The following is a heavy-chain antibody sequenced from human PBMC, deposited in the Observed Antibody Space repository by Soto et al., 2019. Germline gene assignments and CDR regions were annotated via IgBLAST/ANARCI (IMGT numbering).Heavy chain of an antibody. D-gene: IGHD2-2*01. CDR2: ISPYNGDT. J-gene: IGHJ4*02. CDR1: GYSFTNYD. V-gene: IGHV1-18*01. CDR3: ARYCSSTSCDHYFDY. Sequence: ASVKVSCKVSGYSFTNYDISWVRQAPGQGLEWMGWISPYNGDTNYAQKLQGRVTMTTDTSTSTAYMELRSLRSDDTAVYYCARYCSSTSCDHYFDYWGQGTLVTVSS.